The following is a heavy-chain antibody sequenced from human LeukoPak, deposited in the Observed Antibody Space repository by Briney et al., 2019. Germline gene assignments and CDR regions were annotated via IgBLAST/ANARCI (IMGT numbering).Heavy chain of an antibody. Sequence: GRSLRLSCAASGFTFSSYGMHWVRQAPGKGLEWVAVIWYDGSNKYYADSVKGRFTISRDNSKNTLYLQMNSLRAEDTAVYYCARTYYDFWSGYLYYYYMDVWGKGTTVTVSS. CDR2: IWYDGSNK. CDR1: GFTFSSYG. D-gene: IGHD3-3*01. J-gene: IGHJ6*03. V-gene: IGHV3-33*01. CDR3: ARTYYDFWSGYLYYYYMDV.